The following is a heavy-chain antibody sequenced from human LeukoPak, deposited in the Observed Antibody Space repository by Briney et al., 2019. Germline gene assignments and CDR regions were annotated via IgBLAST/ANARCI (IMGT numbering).Heavy chain of an antibody. V-gene: IGHV3-66*01. CDR2: IYSGGST. J-gene: IGHJ4*02. D-gene: IGHD5-12*01. CDR3: ARGPSGYHNT. Sequence: ETLSLTCTVSGGSISSSSYYWGWIRQPPGTGLEWVSLIYSGGSTYYADSVKGRFTISRDNSKNTLYLQMNSLRAEDTAVYYCARGPSGYHNTGGQGTLVTVSS. CDR1: GGSISSSSYY.